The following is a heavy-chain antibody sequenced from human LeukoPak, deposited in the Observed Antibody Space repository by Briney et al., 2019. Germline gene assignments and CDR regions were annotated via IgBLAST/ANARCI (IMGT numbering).Heavy chain of an antibody. D-gene: IGHD2-2*02. CDR2: ISGSGGST. V-gene: IGHV3-23*01. J-gene: IGHJ4*02. Sequence: PGGSLRLSCAASGFTFSSYAMSWVRQAPGKGLEWGSAISGSGGSTYYPDSVKGRFTHSRDNSKNTRYLQMNSLGAEDTAVYYCAKPRRYCSSTSCYRPFDYWGQGTLVTVSS. CDR3: AKPRRYCSSTSCYRPFDY. CDR1: GFTFSSYA.